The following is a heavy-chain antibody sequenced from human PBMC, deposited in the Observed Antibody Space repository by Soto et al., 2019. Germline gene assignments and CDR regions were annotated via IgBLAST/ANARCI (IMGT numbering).Heavy chain of an antibody. V-gene: IGHV3-73*01. CDR2: IRNKADSYAT. J-gene: IGHJ5*02. Sequence: EVQLVESGGGLVQPGGSLKLSCAASGFTFSDSTMHWVRQASGKGLEWVGRIRNKADSYATVYAASVKGRFTISRDDSKNMAYLQMNLLTTEDTAVYYCSGPIRSVGPWGQGTLVTVSS. CDR1: GFTFSDST. CDR3: SGPIRSVGP.